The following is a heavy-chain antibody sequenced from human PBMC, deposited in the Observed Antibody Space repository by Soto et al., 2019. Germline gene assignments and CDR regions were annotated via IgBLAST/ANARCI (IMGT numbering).Heavy chain of an antibody. CDR1: GFSFSIYS. Sequence: GGSLRLSCAASGFSFSIYSMNWVRQAPGKGLEWVSYITASSSTMYYADSVKGRFTISRDNAKDSLFLQMNSLRDEDTAVYYCASSNGYLDNLGQGTPVTVSS. J-gene: IGHJ4*02. D-gene: IGHD3-22*01. CDR3: ASSNGYLDN. V-gene: IGHV3-48*02. CDR2: ITASSSTM.